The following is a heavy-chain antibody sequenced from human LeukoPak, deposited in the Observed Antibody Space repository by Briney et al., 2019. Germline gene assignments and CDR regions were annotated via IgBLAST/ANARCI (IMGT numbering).Heavy chain of an antibody. CDR1: EFTFGDYA. V-gene: IGHV4-34*01. J-gene: IGHJ6*02. Sequence: GSLRLSCTASEFTFGDYAMNWVRQAPGKGLEWIGEINHSGSTNYNPSLKSRVTISVDTSKNQFSLKLSSVTAADTAVYYCARGGSYDFWSGYYTKIDNYYYGMDVWGQGTTVTVSS. CDR3: ARGGSYDFWSGYYTKIDNYYYGMDV. CDR2: INHSGST. D-gene: IGHD3-3*01.